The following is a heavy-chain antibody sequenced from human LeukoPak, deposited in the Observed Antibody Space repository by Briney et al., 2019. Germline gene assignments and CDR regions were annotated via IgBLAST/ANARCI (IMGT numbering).Heavy chain of an antibody. V-gene: IGHV1-2*02. CDR3: ARKGGAVLTGYHY. CDR1: GYTFTDYY. Sequence: ASVTVSCKPSGYTFTDYYIHWVRQAPGQGLEWMGWINPNTGGTSYAQRFQGRVTMTRDTSISTAYMELSSLRSDDTAVFYCARKGGAVLTGYHYWGQGTLVTVSS. J-gene: IGHJ4*02. D-gene: IGHD3-9*01. CDR2: INPNTGGT.